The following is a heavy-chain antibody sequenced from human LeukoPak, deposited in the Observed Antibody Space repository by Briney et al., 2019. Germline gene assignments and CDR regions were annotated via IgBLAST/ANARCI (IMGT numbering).Heavy chain of an antibody. Sequence: TGGSLRLSCAASGFTFSSYAMSWVRQAPGKGLEWVSAISGSGGSTYYADSVKGRFTISRDNSKNTLYLQMNSLRAEDTAVYYCAKEILRYFDWLSPYNWFDPWGQGTLVTDSS. J-gene: IGHJ5*02. D-gene: IGHD3-9*01. V-gene: IGHV3-23*01. CDR2: ISGSGGST. CDR1: GFTFSSYA. CDR3: AKEILRYFDWLSPYNWFDP.